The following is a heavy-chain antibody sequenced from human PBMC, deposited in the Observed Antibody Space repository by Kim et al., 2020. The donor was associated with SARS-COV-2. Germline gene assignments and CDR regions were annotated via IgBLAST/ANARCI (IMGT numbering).Heavy chain of an antibody. J-gene: IGHJ4*02. Sequence: GGSLRLSCAASGFTLSSYGMHWVRQAPGKGLEWVAVISSDGNSKNYADSVKGRFAISRDNSKNTLYLQMNSLTAEDTAVYYCAKDRCSSSWYSNWGQGTLVTVSS. V-gene: IGHV3-30*18. D-gene: IGHD6-13*01. CDR3: AKDRCSSSWYSN. CDR1: GFTLSSYG. CDR2: ISSDGNSK.